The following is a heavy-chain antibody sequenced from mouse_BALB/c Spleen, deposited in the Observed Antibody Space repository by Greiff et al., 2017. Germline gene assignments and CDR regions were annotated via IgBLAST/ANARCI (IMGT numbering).Heavy chain of an antibody. D-gene: IGHD2-4*01. J-gene: IGHJ2*01. CDR3: ARAMITTDFDY. Sequence: VKLQESGAELVRPGTSVKVSCKASGYAFTNYLIEWVKQRPGQGLEWIGVINPGSGGTNYNEKFKGKATLTADKSSSTAYMQLSSLTSDDSAVYFCARAMITTDFDYWGQGTTLTVSS. V-gene: IGHV1-54*01. CDR1: GYAFTNYL. CDR2: INPGSGGT.